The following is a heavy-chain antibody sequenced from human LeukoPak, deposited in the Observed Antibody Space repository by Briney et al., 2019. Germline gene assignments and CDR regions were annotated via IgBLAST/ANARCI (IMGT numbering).Heavy chain of an antibody. D-gene: IGHD1-7*01. CDR3: AKDREGTIADYFDY. J-gene: IGHJ4*02. V-gene: IGHV3-23*01. CDR1: GFTFSSYA. CDR2: ISGSGGST. Sequence: PGRSQRLSCAASGFTFSSYAMSWVRQAPGKGLEWVSSISGSGGSTYYADSVKGRFTISRDNSKNTLYLQMNSLRGEDTAVYYCAKDREGTIADYFDYWGQGTLVTVSS.